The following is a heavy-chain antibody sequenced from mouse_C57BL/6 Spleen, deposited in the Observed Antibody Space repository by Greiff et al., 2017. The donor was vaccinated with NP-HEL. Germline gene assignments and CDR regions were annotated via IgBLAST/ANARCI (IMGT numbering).Heavy chain of an antibody. Sequence: QVQLKQSGPELVKPGASVKISCKASGYTFTDYYINWVKQRPGQGLEWIGWIFPGSGSTYYNEKFKGKATLTVDKSSSTAYMLLSSLTSEDSAVYFGAREATAQASWFAYWGQGTLVTVSA. CDR3: AREATAQASWFAY. D-gene: IGHD3-2*02. J-gene: IGHJ3*01. CDR1: GYTFTDYY. CDR2: IFPGSGST. V-gene: IGHV1-75*01.